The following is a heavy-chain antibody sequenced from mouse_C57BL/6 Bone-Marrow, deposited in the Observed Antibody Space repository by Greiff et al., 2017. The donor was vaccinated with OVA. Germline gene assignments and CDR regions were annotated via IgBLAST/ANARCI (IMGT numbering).Heavy chain of an antibody. CDR2: ISDGGSYT. J-gene: IGHJ1*03. CDR3: ARAYYSNRNWYFDV. CDR1: GFTFSSYA. V-gene: IGHV5-4*03. Sequence: EVKLMESGGGLVKPGGSLKLSCAASGFTFSSYAMSWVRQTPEKRLEWVATISDGGSYTYYPDNVKGRFTISRDNAKNNLYLQMSHLTSEDTAMYNCARAYYSNRNWYFDVWGTGTTVTVSS. D-gene: IGHD2-5*01.